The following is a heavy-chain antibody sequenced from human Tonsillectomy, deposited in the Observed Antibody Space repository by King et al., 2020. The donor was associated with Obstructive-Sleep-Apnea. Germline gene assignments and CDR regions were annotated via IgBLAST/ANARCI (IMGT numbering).Heavy chain of an antibody. D-gene: IGHD4-17*01. CDR2: IIPIFGTA. CDR3: ARFPIFNADYGDYGVWYFDL. V-gene: IGHV1-69*12. Sequence: QLVQSGAEVKKPGSSVKVSCKASGGTFSSYAISWVRQAPEQGLEWMGGIIPIFGTANYAQKFQGRVTITADESTSTAYMELSSLRSEDTAVYYCARFPIFNADYGDYGVWYFDLWGRGTLVTVSS. CDR1: GGTFSSYA. J-gene: IGHJ2*01.